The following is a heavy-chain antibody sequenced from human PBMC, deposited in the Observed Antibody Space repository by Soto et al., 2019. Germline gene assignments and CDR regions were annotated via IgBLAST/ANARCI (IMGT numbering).Heavy chain of an antibody. CDR2: INAGNGNT. CDR1: GYTFTSYA. D-gene: IGHD1-1*01. J-gene: IGHJ3*02. CDR3: ARRAGGTHAFDI. V-gene: IGHV1-3*01. Sequence: GASVKVSCKASGYTFTSYAMHWVRQAPGQRLEWMGWINAGNGNTKYSQKFQGRVTITRDTSASTAYMELSSLRSEDTAVYYCARRAGGTHAFDIWGQGTIVTVSS.